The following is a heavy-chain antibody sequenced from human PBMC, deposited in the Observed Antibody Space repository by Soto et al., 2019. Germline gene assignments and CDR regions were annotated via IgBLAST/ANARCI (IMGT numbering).Heavy chain of an antibody. J-gene: IGHJ3*02. Sequence: ASVKVSCKVSGYTLTELSMHWVRQAPGKGLEWMGGFDPEDGETIYAQKFQGRVTMTEDTSTDTAYMELSSLRSEDTAVYYCATADPYCSGGSGYSVVFDIWGQGTMVTVSS. CDR1: GYTLTELS. CDR3: ATADPYCSGGSGYSVVFDI. CDR2: FDPEDGET. D-gene: IGHD2-15*01. V-gene: IGHV1-24*01.